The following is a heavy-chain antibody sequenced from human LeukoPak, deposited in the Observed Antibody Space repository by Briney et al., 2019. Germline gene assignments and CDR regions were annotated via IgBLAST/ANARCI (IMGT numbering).Heavy chain of an antibody. CDR2: INPNSGGT. J-gene: IGHJ5*02. D-gene: IGHD2-8*01. Sequence: GASVEVSCKASGYTFTGYYMHWVRQAPGQGLEWMGWINPNSGGTNYAQKFQGRVTMTRDTSISTAYMELSRLRSDDTAVYYCARDGILGYCTNGVCHNWFDPWGQGTLVTVSS. CDR3: ARDGILGYCTNGVCHNWFDP. CDR1: GYTFTGYY. V-gene: IGHV1-2*02.